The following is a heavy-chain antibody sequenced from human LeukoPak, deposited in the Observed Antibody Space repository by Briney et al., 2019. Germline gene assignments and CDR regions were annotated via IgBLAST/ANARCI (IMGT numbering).Heavy chain of an antibody. V-gene: IGHV3-23*01. D-gene: IGHD6-19*01. Sequence: YPGGSLRLSCAAPGFTFSSYAMSWVRQAPGKGLEWVSAISGSGGSTYYADSVKGRFTISRDNSKNTLYLQMNSLRAEDTAVYYCAKFSGRSGWFYYYGMDVWGQGTTVTVSS. CDR1: GFTFSSYA. CDR3: AKFSGRSGWFYYYGMDV. J-gene: IGHJ6*02. CDR2: ISGSGGST.